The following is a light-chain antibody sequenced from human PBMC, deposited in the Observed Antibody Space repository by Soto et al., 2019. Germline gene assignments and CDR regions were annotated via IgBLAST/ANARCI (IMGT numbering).Light chain of an antibody. CDR1: SSDVGAYDF. CDR3: SSYTSSSTRV. V-gene: IGLV2-14*03. CDR2: EVS. Sequence: QSALTQPASVSGSPGRWITISCTGTSSDVGAYDFVSWYQQHPDKAPKLMIYEVSNRPSGVSNRFSGSKSVNTATLTISGLQAEDEADYYCSSYTSSSTRVFGTGTKVPS. J-gene: IGLJ1*01.